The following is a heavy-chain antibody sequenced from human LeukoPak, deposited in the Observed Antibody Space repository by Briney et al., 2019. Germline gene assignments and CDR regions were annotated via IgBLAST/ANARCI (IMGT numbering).Heavy chain of an antibody. D-gene: IGHD3-10*01. Sequence: SETLSLTCTVSGYSISSGYYWGWIRQPPGKGLEWIGSIYHSGSTYYNPSLKSRVTISVDTSKDQFSLKLSSVTAADTAVYYCARGGSGSYPVWGKGTTVTISS. CDR3: ARGGSGSYPV. CDR1: GYSISSGYY. V-gene: IGHV4-38-2*02. CDR2: IYHSGST. J-gene: IGHJ6*04.